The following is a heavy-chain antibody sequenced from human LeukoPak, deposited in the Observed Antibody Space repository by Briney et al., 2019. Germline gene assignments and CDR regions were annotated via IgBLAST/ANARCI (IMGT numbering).Heavy chain of an antibody. J-gene: IGHJ3*02. V-gene: IGHV3-15*01. Sequence: GGSLRLSCAASGFTFSNAWMTWVRQAPGKGLESVGRITSEPDGGTTDYAAPVKGRFTISRDDSKNTLYLQMKSLKIEDTAVYYCSTGLQSNDVFDIWGRGTMVTVSS. CDR2: ITSEPDGGTT. D-gene: IGHD4-11*01. CDR1: GFTFSNAW. CDR3: STGLQSNDVFDI.